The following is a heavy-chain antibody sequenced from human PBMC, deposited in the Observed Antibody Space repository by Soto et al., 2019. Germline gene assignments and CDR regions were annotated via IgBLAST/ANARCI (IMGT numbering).Heavy chain of an antibody. D-gene: IGHD3-10*01. V-gene: IGHV1-2*04. J-gene: IGHJ6*02. CDR3: ARSGPPLWFGEKDYYGTDV. CDR2: INPNSGGT. Sequence: QGLEWMGWINPNSGGTNYAQKFQGWVTMTRDTSISTAYMELSRLRSDDTAVYYCARSGPPLWFGEKDYYGTDVWGQGTTVSVSS.